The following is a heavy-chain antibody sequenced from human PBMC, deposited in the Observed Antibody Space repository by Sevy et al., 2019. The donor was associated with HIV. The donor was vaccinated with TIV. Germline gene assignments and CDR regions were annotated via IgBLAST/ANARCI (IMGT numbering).Heavy chain of an antibody. J-gene: IGHJ3*02. CDR1: GYSFTSYW. CDR2: IYPGDSDT. D-gene: IGHD2-2*03. V-gene: IGHV5-51*01. Sequence: GESLKISCKGSGYSFTSYWIGWVRQMPGKGLEWMGIIYPGDSDTRYSPSFQGQVTISADKSISTAYLQWCSLKASDTAMYYCARSGYCSSTSCSLDAFDIWGQGTMVTVSS. CDR3: ARSGYCSSTSCSLDAFDI.